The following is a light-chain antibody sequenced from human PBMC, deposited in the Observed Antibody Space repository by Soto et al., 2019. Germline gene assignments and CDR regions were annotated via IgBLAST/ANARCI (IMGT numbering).Light chain of an antibody. J-gene: IGKJ1*01. CDR2: GAS. CDR1: QSISIY. CDR3: QQSYSTLRT. Sequence: DIQMTQSPSSLSASVGDTVTITCRASQSISIYLNWYQQKPGEAPRLLMYGASSLQSGVPSRFSGSGSGKDFPLTISSLQPEDFATYYCQQSYSTLRTFGQGTRVEIK. V-gene: IGKV1-39*01.